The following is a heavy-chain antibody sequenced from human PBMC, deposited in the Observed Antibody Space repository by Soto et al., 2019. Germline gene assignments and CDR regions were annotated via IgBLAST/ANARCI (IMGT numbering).Heavy chain of an antibody. CDR3: ARDHGGMVRGVSVMGYYYYGMDV. CDR1: GGSISSYY. CDR2: IYPSGGT. J-gene: IGHJ6*02. Sequence: SETLSLTCTVSGGSISSYYWSSIRQPAGKGLEWIGRIYPSGGTNYNPSLKSRVTMSVDTSKNQFSLKLSSVTAADTAVYYCARDHGGMVRGVSVMGYYYYGMDVWGQGTTVTVS. D-gene: IGHD3-10*01. V-gene: IGHV4-4*07.